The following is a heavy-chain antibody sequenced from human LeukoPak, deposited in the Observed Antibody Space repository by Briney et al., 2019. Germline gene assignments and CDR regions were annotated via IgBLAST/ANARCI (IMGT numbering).Heavy chain of an antibody. CDR2: IYYSGST. CDR1: GASISSNYYW. Sequence: PSETLSLTCTVSGASISSNYYWWGWIRQPPGKGLEWIGSIYYSGSTYYNPSLKSRVTVSVDTSKNQFSLKLSSVTAADTAVYYCARFKDCYYYMDVWGKGTTITVSS. V-gene: IGHV4-39*01. CDR3: ARFKDCYYYMDV. J-gene: IGHJ6*03.